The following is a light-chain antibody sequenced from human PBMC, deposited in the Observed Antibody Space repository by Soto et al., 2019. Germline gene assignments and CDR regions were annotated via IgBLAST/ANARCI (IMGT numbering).Light chain of an antibody. V-gene: IGLV3-21*02. CDR3: HVWDDSDHYV. CDR1: NIGSKS. Sequence: SYELTQPPSGSVAPGQTAIITCGEKNIGSKSVHWYQQKPGQGPVLVVYDDSDRPSRIPERFSGSKSGKVATLTISRVEAGDEADYYCHVWDDSDHYVFGSGTKLTVL. CDR2: DDS. J-gene: IGLJ1*01.